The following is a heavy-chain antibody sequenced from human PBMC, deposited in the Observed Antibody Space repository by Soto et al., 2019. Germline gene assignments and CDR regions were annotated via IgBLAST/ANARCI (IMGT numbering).Heavy chain of an antibody. D-gene: IGHD6-13*01. V-gene: IGHV4-61*01. CDR1: GGSVSSGSYY. CDR3: ARSPYSSSWYVDY. J-gene: IGHJ4*02. Sequence: SETLSLTCTVSGGSVSSGSYYWSWIRQPPGKGLEWIGYIYYSGSTNYNPSLKSRVTISVDTSKNQFSLKLSSVTAADTAVYYCARSPYSSSWYVDYWGQGTLVTVSS. CDR2: IYYSGST.